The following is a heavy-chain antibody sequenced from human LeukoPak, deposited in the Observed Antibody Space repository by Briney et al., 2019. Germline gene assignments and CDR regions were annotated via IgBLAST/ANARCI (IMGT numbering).Heavy chain of an antibody. CDR3: ARDYVTGYSSSWIMGYYYYYGMDV. CDR2: ISAYNGNT. D-gene: IGHD6-13*01. J-gene: IGHJ6*02. V-gene: IGHV1-18*01. CDR1: GYTFTSYG. Sequence: EASVKVSCKASGYTFTSYGISWVRQAPGQELEWMGWISAYNGNTNYAQKLQGRVTMTTDTSTSTADMELRSLRSDDTAVYYCARDYVTGYSSSWIMGYYYYYGMDVWGQGTTVAVSS.